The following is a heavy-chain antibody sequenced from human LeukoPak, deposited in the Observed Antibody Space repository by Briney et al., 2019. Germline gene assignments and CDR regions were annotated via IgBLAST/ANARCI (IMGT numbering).Heavy chain of an antibody. J-gene: IGHJ6*03. Sequence: ASVKVSCKASGYTFTSYDINWVRQAPGKGLEWMGGFDPEDGETIYTQKFQGRVTMTTDTSTSTAYMELRSLRSDDTAVYYCARGELERRHYYYYYYMDVWGKGTTVTISS. CDR1: GYTFTSYD. V-gene: IGHV1-18*01. CDR2: FDPEDGET. D-gene: IGHD1-1*01. CDR3: ARGELERRHYYYYYYMDV.